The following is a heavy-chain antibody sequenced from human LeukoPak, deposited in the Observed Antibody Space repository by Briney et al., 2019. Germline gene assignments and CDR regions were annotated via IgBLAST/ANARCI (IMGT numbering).Heavy chain of an antibody. D-gene: IGHD6-13*01. V-gene: IGHV3-21*04. Sequence: GRSPRLSWAASGFTFSSYSMNWVRQAPGKGLEWVSSISSSSSYIYYADSVKGRFTISRDNAKNSLYLQMNSLRAEDTAVYYCAKDPNSSRWYGPLFDYWGQGTLVTVSS. CDR2: ISSSSSYI. CDR1: GFTFSSYS. J-gene: IGHJ4*02. CDR3: AKDPNSSRWYGPLFDY.